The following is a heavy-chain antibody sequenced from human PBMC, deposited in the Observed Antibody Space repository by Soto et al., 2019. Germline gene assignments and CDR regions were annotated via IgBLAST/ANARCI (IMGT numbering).Heavy chain of an antibody. CDR2: IYSGGST. CDR1: GFTVSSNY. D-gene: IGHD3-10*01. V-gene: IGHV3-66*01. CDR3: ARETLWFGEPDYYYYGMDV. J-gene: IGHJ6*02. Sequence: EVQLVESGGGLVKPGGSLRLSCAASGFTVSSNYMSWVRQAPGKGLAWVSVIYSGGSTYYADSVKGRFTISRDNSKNTLYLQMNSLRAEDTAVYYCARETLWFGEPDYYYYGMDVWGQGTTVTVSS.